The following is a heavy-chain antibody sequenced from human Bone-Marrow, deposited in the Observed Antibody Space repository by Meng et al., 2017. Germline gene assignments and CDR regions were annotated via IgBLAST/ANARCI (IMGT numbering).Heavy chain of an antibody. CDR1: GFTFSSYA. D-gene: IGHD4-23*01. CDR2: ISYDGSNK. Sequence: GGSLRLSCAASGFTFSSYAMHWVRQAPGKGLEWVAVISYDGSNKYYADSVKGRFTISRDNSKSTLYLQMNSLRAEDTAVYYCARPSFYDDYGGNPGMGVDYWGQGTLVTVSS. V-gene: IGHV3-30*01. CDR3: ARPSFYDDYGGNPGMGVDY. J-gene: IGHJ4*02.